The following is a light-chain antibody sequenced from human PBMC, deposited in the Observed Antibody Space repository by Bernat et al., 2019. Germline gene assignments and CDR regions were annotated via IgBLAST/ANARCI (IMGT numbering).Light chain of an antibody. CDR3: SSYTKSSSLV. V-gene: IGLV2-14*03. J-gene: IGLJ3*02. CDR1: SSDIGGYNH. Sequence: QSALTQPASVSGSPGQSITISCTGTSSDIGGYNHVSWYQQHPGKAPKLMIYDVAIRPSGVSDRFSGSKSGNTASLTISGLQAEDEADYYCSSYTKSSSLVFGGGTKLTVL. CDR2: DVA.